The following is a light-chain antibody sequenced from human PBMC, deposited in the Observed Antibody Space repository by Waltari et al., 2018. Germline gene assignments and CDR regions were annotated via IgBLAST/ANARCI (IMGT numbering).Light chain of an antibody. CDR1: QRVSSNY. CDR2: GSS. Sequence: EIVLTQSPGTLSLSPGERATLSCRASQRVSSNYFAVYQQRPGQAPRLRIHGSSSSATGIPDRFSGSGSGTDFTHTISRLEPEDFAVYYCQQYGRSWNTFGQGTKLEIK. CDR3: QQYGRSWNT. V-gene: IGKV3-20*01. J-gene: IGKJ2*01.